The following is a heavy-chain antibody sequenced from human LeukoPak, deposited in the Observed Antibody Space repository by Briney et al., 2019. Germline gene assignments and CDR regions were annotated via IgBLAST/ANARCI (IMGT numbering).Heavy chain of an antibody. J-gene: IGHJ4*02. V-gene: IGHV3-21*01. CDR3: ARSYYYDSSGYYGLFDY. Sequence: KPGGSLRLSCVASGFTFSSYSMNWVRQAPGKGLEWVSSISSSSSYIYYADSVKGRFTISRDNAKNSLYLQMNSLRAEDTAVYYCARSYYYDSSGYYGLFDYWGQGTLVTVSS. CDR1: GFTFSSYS. D-gene: IGHD3-22*01. CDR2: ISSSSSYI.